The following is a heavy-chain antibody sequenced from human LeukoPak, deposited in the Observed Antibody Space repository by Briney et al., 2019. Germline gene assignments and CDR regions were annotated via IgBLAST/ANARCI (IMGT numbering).Heavy chain of an antibody. V-gene: IGHV3-21*01. D-gene: IGHD6-13*01. CDR3: ARGDGIAAAGRYYYYGMDV. Sequence: PGGSLRLSCAASGFTFSSYSMNWVRQAPGKGLEWVSSISSSSYIYYADSVKGRFTISRDNAKNSLYLQMNSLRAEDTAVYYCARGDGIAAAGRYYYYGMDVWGQGTTVTVSS. CDR2: ISSSSYI. CDR1: GFTFSSYS. J-gene: IGHJ6*02.